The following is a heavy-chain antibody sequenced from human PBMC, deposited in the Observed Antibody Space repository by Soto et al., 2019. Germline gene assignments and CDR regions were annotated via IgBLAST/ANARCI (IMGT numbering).Heavy chain of an antibody. CDR3: AREQYGGDPMI. CDR2: IIPILGIA. V-gene: IGHV1-69*08. CDR1: GGTFSSST. D-gene: IGHD2-21*02. J-gene: IGHJ4*02. Sequence: QVQLVQSGAEVNKPGSSVKVSCKASGGTFSSSTISWLRQSPGQGPEWMGRIIPILGIANYAQKFQGRVTNTADKSTSTAYMELSSLRSEDTAVYYCAREQYGGDPMIWGQGTLVTVSS.